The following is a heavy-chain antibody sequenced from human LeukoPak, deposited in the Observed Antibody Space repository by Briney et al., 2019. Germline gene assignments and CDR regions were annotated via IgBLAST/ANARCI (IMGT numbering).Heavy chain of an antibody. CDR3: ARDSHPGSNYYDSSGYPKYYFDY. CDR2: INHSGST. CDR1: GGSFSGYN. V-gene: IGHV4-34*01. D-gene: IGHD3-22*01. J-gene: IGHJ4*02. Sequence: ASETLSLTCAVYGGSFSGYNWSWIRQPPGKGLEWIGEINHSGSTNYNPSLKSRVTISVDTAKNQFSLKLSSVTAADTAVYYCARDSHPGSNYYDSSGYPKYYFDYWGQGTLVTVSS.